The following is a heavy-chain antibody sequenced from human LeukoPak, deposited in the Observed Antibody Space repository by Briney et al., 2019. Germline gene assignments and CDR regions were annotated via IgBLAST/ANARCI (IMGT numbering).Heavy chain of an antibody. J-gene: IGHJ4*02. CDR2: IYTSGST. CDR1: GGSISSGSYY. V-gene: IGHV4-61*02. D-gene: IGHD6-19*01. CDR3: ARDPIAVAPLDY. Sequence: SETLSLTCTVSGGSISSGSYYWSWIRQPAGKGLEWIGRIYTSGSTNYNPSLKSRVTISVDTSKSQFSLKLTSVTAADTAVYYCARDPIAVAPLDYWGQGTLVTVSS.